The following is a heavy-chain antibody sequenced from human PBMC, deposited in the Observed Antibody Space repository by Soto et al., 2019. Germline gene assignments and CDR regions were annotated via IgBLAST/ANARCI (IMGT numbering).Heavy chain of an antibody. CDR1: GFTFSSYS. J-gene: IGHJ4*02. Sequence: GGSMRLSCAASGFTFSSYSMNWVRQDPGKGLEWVAVISYDGSNKYYADSVKGRFTISRDNSKNTLYLQMNSLRAEDTAVYYCARGADYYDSSGYYIFDYWGQGTLVTVSS. V-gene: IGHV3-30*03. CDR3: ARGADYYDSSGYYIFDY. D-gene: IGHD3-22*01. CDR2: ISYDGSNK.